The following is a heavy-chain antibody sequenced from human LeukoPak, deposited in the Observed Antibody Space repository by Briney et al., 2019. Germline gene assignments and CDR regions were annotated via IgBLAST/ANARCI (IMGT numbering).Heavy chain of an antibody. Sequence: GGSLRLSCAASEFTFSSYSMNWVRQAPGKGLEWISYISSLSSTIYYADSVKGRFTISRDNAKNSLYLQMNSLRVEDTAVYYCVRDETWNFGLSWYDGYDIWGQGTMVTVSS. CDR3: VRDETWNFGLSWYDGYDI. V-gene: IGHV3-48*04. D-gene: IGHD1-7*01. CDR2: ISSLSSTI. CDR1: EFTFSSYS. J-gene: IGHJ3*02.